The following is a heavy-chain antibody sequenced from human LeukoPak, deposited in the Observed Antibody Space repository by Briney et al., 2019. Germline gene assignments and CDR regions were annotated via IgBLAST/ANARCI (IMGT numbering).Heavy chain of an antibody. D-gene: IGHD6-19*01. CDR3: ARNIAVAGTLSYYYYMDV. V-gene: IGHV1-69*13. CDR1: GGTFSSYA. CDR2: IIPIFGTA. Sequence: GASVKVSCKASGGTFSSYAISWVRQAPGQGLEWMGGIIPIFGTANYAQKFQGRVTITADESTSTAYMEQSSLRSEDTAVYYCARNIAVAGTLSYYYYMDVWGKGTTVTISS. J-gene: IGHJ6*03.